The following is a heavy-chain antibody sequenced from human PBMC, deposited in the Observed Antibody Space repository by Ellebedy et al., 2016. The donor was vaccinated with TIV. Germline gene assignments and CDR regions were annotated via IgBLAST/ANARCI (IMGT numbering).Heavy chain of an antibody. Sequence: ASVKVSCKASGYTFSSYAVHWVRQAPGQRLEWLGWINVGNGNTKYSQKFQGRVTITRDTSASTAYMELSSLRSEDTAVYYCARDLAHTAMLYFDYWGQGTLVTVSS. CDR2: INVGNGNT. J-gene: IGHJ4*02. D-gene: IGHD5-18*01. CDR3: ARDLAHTAMLYFDY. CDR1: GYTFSSYA. V-gene: IGHV1-3*01.